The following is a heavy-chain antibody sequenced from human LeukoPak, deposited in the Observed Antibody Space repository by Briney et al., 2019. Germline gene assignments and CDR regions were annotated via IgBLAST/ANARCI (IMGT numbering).Heavy chain of an antibody. CDR3: AKEIAAIGRPAVDS. J-gene: IGHJ4*02. D-gene: IGHD6-13*01. CDR2: ISTDGAA. Sequence: GGSLRLSCAASGFSFSHYAMSWVREARGKGLEWVSGISTDGAAFYPDSVRGRFTISRDNSKNTLYLQMNSLGVADTAIYYCAKEIAAIGRPAVDSWGQGTLVTVSS. CDR1: GFSFSHYA. V-gene: IGHV3-23*01.